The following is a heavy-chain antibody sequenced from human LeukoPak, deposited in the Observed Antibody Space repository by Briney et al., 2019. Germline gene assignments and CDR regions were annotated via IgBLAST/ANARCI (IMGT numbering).Heavy chain of an antibody. D-gene: IGHD6-13*01. CDR2: IKEDGSAK. V-gene: IGHV3-7*01. Sequence: GGSLRLPCAASGFTLSNSWMSWVRQAPGRGLGWVANIKEDGSAKNYVGSVKGRFTICRDNAKNSLYLQMNSLRAEDTAVYYCARDRAYSSFDYWGQGTPVTVSS. CDR3: ARDRAYSSFDY. J-gene: IGHJ4*02. CDR1: GFTLSNSW.